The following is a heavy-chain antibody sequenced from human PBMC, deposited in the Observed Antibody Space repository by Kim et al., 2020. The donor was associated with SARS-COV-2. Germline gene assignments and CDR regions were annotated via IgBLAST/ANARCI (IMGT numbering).Heavy chain of an antibody. J-gene: IGHJ5*02. CDR3: AKDTGSGYRYDDNWLDP. CDR2: ISYDGSNK. CDR1: GFTFSSYG. Sequence: GGSLRLSCAASGFTFSSYGMHWVRQAPGKGLEWVAVISYDGSNKYYADSVKGRFTISGDNSKNTLYLQMNSLRAEDTAVYYCAKDTGSGYRYDDNWLDPGAREPWSPSPQ. D-gene: IGHD5-18*01. V-gene: IGHV3-30*18.